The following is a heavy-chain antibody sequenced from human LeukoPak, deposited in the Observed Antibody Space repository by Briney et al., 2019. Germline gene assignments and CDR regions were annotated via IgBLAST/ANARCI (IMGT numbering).Heavy chain of an antibody. CDR1: GFTFSGSP. J-gene: IGHJ4*02. Sequence: GGSRRLSCAASGFTFSGSPILWVRQASGKGLEWVGRIRSKADNYATAYAASVQGRCTISRDDSKSTAYLQLNSLKTEDTAVYYCTQSNYWGQGALVTVSS. V-gene: IGHV3-73*01. CDR3: TQSNY. CDR2: IRSKADNYAT.